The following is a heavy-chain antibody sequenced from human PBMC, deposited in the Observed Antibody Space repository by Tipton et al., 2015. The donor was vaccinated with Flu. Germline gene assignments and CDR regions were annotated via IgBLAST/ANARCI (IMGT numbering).Heavy chain of an antibody. V-gene: IGHV4-38-2*01. D-gene: IGHD3-10*01. J-gene: IGHJ4*02. Sequence: GLVKPSETLSLTCAVSGYSISSGYYWGWIRQPPGKGLEWIGSVSHSGSTYYNPSLRSRVTISVDTSNNQFSLRLNSVTAADTAVYYCARSTYYYGSGSSDYWGQGTLVTVSS. CDR2: VSHSGST. CDR3: ARSTYYYGSGSSDY. CDR1: GYSISSGYY.